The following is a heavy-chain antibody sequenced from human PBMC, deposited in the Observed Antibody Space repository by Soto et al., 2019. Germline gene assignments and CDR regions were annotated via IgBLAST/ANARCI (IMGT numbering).Heavy chain of an antibody. J-gene: IGHJ4*02. CDR2: IYYSGST. D-gene: IGHD3-3*01. CDR1: GGSISSYY. V-gene: IGHV4-59*12. Sequence: SETLSLTCTVSGGSISSYYWSWIRQPPGKGLEWIGYIYYSGSTNYNPSLENRLSISLDTSENRFYLRLNSVTAADTAIYYCARPNDYWSGYGPFDYWGQGSLVTVSS. CDR3: ARPNDYWSGYGPFDY.